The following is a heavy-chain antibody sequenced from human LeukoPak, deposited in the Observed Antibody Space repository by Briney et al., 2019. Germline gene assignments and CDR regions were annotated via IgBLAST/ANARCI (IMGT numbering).Heavy chain of an antibody. CDR2: IYHGGST. D-gene: IGHD6-6*01. V-gene: IGHV4-39*01. CDR3: ARYSSSFAFDI. Sequence: SETLSLTCTVSGGSISSSSYYWGWIRQPPGKGLEWIGSIYHGGSTYYNPSLKSRVTISVDTSKNQFSLKLSSVTAADTAVYYCARYSSSFAFDIWGQGTMVTVSS. CDR1: GGSISSSSYY. J-gene: IGHJ3*02.